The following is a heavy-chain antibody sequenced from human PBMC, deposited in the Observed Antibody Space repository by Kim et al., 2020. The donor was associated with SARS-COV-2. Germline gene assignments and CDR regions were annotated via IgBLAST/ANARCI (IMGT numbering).Heavy chain of an antibody. Sequence: GGSLRLSCTASGFTFGDYAMSWVRQAPGKGLEWVGFIRSKAYGGTTEYAASVKGRFTISRDDSKSIAYLQMNSLKTEDTAVYYCTRDRVYDFWSGYYYYYYMDVWGKGTTVTVSS. J-gene: IGHJ6*03. CDR1: GFTFGDYA. CDR2: IRSKAYGGTT. D-gene: IGHD3-3*01. CDR3: TRDRVYDFWSGYYYYYYMDV. V-gene: IGHV3-49*04.